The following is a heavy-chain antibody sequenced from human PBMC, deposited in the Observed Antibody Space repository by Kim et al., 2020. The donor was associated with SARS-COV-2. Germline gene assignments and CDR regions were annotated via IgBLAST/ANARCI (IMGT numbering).Heavy chain of an antibody. Sequence: GSGEGRFTISRDNSKNTLFLQMTSLRPEDTALYYCARDAVVGDGYNWFDSWGQGTLVTVSS. CDR3: ARDAVVGDGYNWFDS. D-gene: IGHD2-15*01. J-gene: IGHJ5*01. V-gene: IGHV3-23*01.